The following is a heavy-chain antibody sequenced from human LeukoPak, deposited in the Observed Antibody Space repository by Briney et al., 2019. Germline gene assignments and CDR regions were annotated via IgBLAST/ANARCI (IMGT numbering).Heavy chain of an antibody. CDR1: GGSFSGYY. D-gene: IGHD6-19*01. CDR3: AREEQWLVAFYMDV. CDR2: INHSGST. Sequence: KPSETLSLTCAVYGGSFSGYYWSWIRQPPGKGLEWIGEINHSGSTNYNPSLKSRVTMSVDTSKNQFSLKLSSVTAADTAVYYCAREEQWLVAFYMDVWGKGTTVTVSS. J-gene: IGHJ6*03. V-gene: IGHV4-34*01.